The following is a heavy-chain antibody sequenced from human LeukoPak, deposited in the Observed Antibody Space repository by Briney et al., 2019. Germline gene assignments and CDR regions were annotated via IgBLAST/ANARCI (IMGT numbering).Heavy chain of an antibody. J-gene: IGHJ5*02. CDR3: ASGWGDYGGFDP. Sequence: PGESLTLSCAAPGFTFSSYWMTWVRQAPGKGQEWVANIKQDGSVKYYVDSVKGRFTPSRDNAKNSLYLQMNSLRAEDTAVYYCASGWGDYGGFDPWGQGTLVTVSS. CDR1: GFTFSSYW. V-gene: IGHV3-7*05. CDR2: IKQDGSVK. D-gene: IGHD4-17*01.